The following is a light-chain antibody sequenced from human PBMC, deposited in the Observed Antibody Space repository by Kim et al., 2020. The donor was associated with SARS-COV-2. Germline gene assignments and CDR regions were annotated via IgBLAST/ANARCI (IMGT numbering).Light chain of an antibody. J-gene: IGLJ3*02. CDR1: NIGIKS. CDR3: QVWDSSSEV. CDR2: YDS. V-gene: IGLV3-21*04. Sequence: SVAPGKTARITCGGNNIGIKSVHWYQQKPGQAPVLVIYYDSDRPSGIPERFSGSNSGNTATLTISRVEAGDEAVYYCQVWDSSSEVFGGGTQLTVL.